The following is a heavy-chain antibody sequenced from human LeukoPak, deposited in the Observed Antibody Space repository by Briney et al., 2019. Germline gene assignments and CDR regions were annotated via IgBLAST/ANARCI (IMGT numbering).Heavy chain of an antibody. J-gene: IGHJ4*02. Sequence: KSGGSLRLSGSASGFTFKSYAMHWVRQAPGKGLEYVSSINTNGANTYYADSVKGRFTISRDNSRNTVYVQMNSLTPGDTAAYYCVKGLDYSSSQMDSWGQGTLVTVSS. D-gene: IGHD6-6*01. CDR3: VKGLDYSSSQMDS. CDR1: GFTFKSYA. V-gene: IGHV3-64*05. CDR2: INTNGANT.